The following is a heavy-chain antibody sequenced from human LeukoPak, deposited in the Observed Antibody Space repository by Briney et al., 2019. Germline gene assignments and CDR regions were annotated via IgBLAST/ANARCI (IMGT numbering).Heavy chain of an antibody. D-gene: IGHD1-7*01. J-gene: IGHJ5*02. CDR3: ARGSLGGGTNNWFDP. CDR1: GGSFGGYY. V-gene: IGHV4-34*01. Sequence: SETLSLTCAVYGGSFGGYYWSWIRQPPGKGLEWIGEINHSGSTNYNPSLKSRVTISVDTSKNQFSLKLSSVTAADTAVYYCARGSLGGGTNNWFDPWGQGTLVTVSS. CDR2: INHSGST.